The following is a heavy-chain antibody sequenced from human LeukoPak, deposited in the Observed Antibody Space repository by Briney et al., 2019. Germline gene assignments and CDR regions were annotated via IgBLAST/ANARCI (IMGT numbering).Heavy chain of an antibody. J-gene: IGHJ3*02. Sequence: SETLSLTCTVSGGSISSYYWSWIRQPPGKGLEWVGYIYYSGSTNYNPSLKSRVTISVDTSKNQFSLKLSSVTAADTAVYYCARAWDSSSDAFDIWGQGTMVTVSS. D-gene: IGHD3-22*01. CDR1: GGSISSYY. V-gene: IGHV4-59*01. CDR3: ARAWDSSSDAFDI. CDR2: IYYSGST.